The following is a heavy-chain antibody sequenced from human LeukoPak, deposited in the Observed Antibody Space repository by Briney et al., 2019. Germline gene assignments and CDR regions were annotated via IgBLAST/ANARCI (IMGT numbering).Heavy chain of an antibody. CDR1: GFTFSGYC. J-gene: IGHJ4*02. CDR3: PRAAANWAIDY. Sequence: GTLRLSCAASGFTFSGYCMHGVPHAPGRGRLWVSLINHDASNTNYEDSVKGRFTISRDNAKHTLYLQMTSLGAEDTAVYYCPRAAANWAIDYWGQGTLVTVSS. CDR2: INHDASNT. V-gene: IGHV3-74*01. D-gene: IGHD7-27*01.